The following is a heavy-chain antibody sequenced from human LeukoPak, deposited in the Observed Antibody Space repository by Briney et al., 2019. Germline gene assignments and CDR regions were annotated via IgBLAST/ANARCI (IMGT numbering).Heavy chain of an antibody. D-gene: IGHD2-2*01. CDR2: ISGSDRST. J-gene: IGHJ4*02. CDR3: AKGRASCCDY. V-gene: IGHV3-23*01. CDR1: GFTISTLG. Sequence: GGSLRLSCAASGFTISTLGMTWVRQAPGKGLEWVSGISGSDRSTYYADSVKGRFTISRDNAKNTVYLQMNSLRAEDTAVYYCAKGRASCCDYWGLGARVTVSS.